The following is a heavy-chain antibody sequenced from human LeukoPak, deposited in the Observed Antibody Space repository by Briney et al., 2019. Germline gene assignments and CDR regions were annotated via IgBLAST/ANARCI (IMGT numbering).Heavy chain of an antibody. V-gene: IGHV1-2*06. CDR2: INPNSGGI. Sequence: GASVKVSCKASGYTFTGYYMHWVRQAPGQGLEWMGRINPNSGGINYAQKFQGRVAMTRDTSISTAYMELSRLRSDDTAVYYCASMYYYYDSSGYYYQFDYWGQGTLVTVSS. CDR1: GYTFTGYY. CDR3: ASMYYYYDSSGYYYQFDY. J-gene: IGHJ4*02. D-gene: IGHD3-22*01.